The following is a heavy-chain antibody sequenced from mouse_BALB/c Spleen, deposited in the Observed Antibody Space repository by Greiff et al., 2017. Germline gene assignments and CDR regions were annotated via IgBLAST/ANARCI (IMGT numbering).Heavy chain of an antibody. CDR3: ARRDYDGAWFAY. V-gene: IGHV1-4*01. Sequence: VKLVESGAELARPGASVKMSCKASGYTFTSYTMHWVKQRPGQGLEWIGYINPSSGYTNYNQKFKDKATLTADKSSSTAYMQLSSLTSEDSAVYYCARRDYDGAWFAYWGQGTLVTVSA. CDR1: GYTFTSYT. D-gene: IGHD2-4*01. CDR2: INPSSGYT. J-gene: IGHJ3*01.